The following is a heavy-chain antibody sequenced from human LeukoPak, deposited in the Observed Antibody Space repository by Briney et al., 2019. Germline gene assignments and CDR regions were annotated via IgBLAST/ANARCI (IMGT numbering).Heavy chain of an antibody. Sequence: GGSLRLSCAASGFIVSGDFMSWVRQAPGKGLEWVSSISSSSSYIYYADSVKGRFTISRDNAKNSLYLQMNSLRAEDTAVYYCARSHCSSTSCYKYFDHWGQGTLVTVSS. D-gene: IGHD2-2*02. J-gene: IGHJ4*02. CDR3: ARSHCSSTSCYKYFDH. CDR1: GFIVSGDF. V-gene: IGHV3-21*01. CDR2: ISSSSSYI.